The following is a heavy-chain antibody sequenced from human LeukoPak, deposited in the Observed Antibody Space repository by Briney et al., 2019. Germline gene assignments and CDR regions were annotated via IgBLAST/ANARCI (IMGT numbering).Heavy chain of an antibody. Sequence: SETLSLTCTVSAGSFISSSHHWGWLRQSPGRGMEWIGTVYYCRTTYYTPSLDGRVPISLDTSANHFSLQLNSVTAADTAVYYCVRHDGRGGATMGAFDSWGQGSLVTVSS. CDR3: VRHDGRGGATMGAFDS. CDR1: AGSFISSSHH. CDR2: VYYCRTT. J-gene: IGHJ5*01. V-gene: IGHV4-39*01. D-gene: IGHD5-12*01.